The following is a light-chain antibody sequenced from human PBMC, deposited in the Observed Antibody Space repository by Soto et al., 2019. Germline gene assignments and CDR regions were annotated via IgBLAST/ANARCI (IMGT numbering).Light chain of an antibody. CDR2: GAS. Sequence: EIVMTQSPATLSVSPGERATLSCRASQSVSSNLAWYQQKPGQAPRLLIYGASTRATGIPARFSGSGSGIEFILTISSLQSEDSAVYYCQQYSNWPAWTFGQGTKVEIK. J-gene: IGKJ1*01. CDR3: QQYSNWPAWT. V-gene: IGKV3-15*01. CDR1: QSVSSN.